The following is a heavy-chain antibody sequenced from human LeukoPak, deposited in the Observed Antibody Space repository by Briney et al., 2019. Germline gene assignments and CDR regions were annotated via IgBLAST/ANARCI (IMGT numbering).Heavy chain of an antibody. CDR2: ISNSGSTI. CDR1: GFTFSSYG. CDR3: ARFPTVTTMGY. Sequence: GGSLRLSCAASGFTFSSYGVNWVRQAPGKGLEWVSYISNSGSTIHYADSVKGRFTASRDNAKKSLYLQMNSLRAEDTGVYYCARFPTVTTMGYWGQGTLVTVSS. D-gene: IGHD4-17*01. V-gene: IGHV3-48*03. J-gene: IGHJ4*02.